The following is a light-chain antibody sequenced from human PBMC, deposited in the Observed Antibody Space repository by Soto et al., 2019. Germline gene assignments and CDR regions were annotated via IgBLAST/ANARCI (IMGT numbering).Light chain of an antibody. CDR3: QQSYSTPLT. CDR1: QSIRSY. V-gene: IGKV1-39*01. CDR2: AAS. Sequence: DIQMTQSPSSLSASVGDRVTIACRASQSIRSYLNWYQQKPGKAPKLLIYAASNLQSGVPSRFSVSGSGTEFTLTSSSLLPEDFATYYCQQSYSTPLTFGGGTKVEI. J-gene: IGKJ4*01.